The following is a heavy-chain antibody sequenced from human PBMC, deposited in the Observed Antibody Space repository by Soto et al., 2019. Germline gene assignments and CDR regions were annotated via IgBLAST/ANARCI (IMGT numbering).Heavy chain of an antibody. J-gene: IGHJ4*02. D-gene: IGHD6-6*01. CDR1: GGSFSGYY. Sequence: SETLSLTCAVYGGSFSGYYWSWIRQPPGKGLEWIGEINHSGSTNYNPSLKSRVTISVDTSKNQFSLKLSSVTAADTAVYYCAREARTGYSSSYSGSDFDYWGQGTLVTVSS. CDR2: INHSGST. V-gene: IGHV4-34*01. CDR3: AREARTGYSSSYSGSDFDY.